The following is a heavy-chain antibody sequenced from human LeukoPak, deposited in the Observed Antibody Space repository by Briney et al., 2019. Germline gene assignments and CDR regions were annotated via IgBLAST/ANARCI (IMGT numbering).Heavy chain of an antibody. J-gene: IGHJ4*02. V-gene: IGHV1-2*02. CDR3: ARVGGVGYCSGGSCYAIDY. Sequence: GASVKVSCKASGYTFTGYYMHWVRQAPGQGLEWMGWINPNSGGTNYAQKFQGRVTMTRDTSISTAYMEPSRLRSDDTAVYYCARVGGVGYCSGGSCYAIDYWGQGTLVTVSS. CDR2: INPNSGGT. D-gene: IGHD2-15*01. CDR1: GYTFTGYY.